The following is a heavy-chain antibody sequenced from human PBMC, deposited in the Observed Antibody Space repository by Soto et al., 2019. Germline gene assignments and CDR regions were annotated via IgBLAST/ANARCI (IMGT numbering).Heavy chain of an antibody. J-gene: IGHJ4*02. CDR3: ARGSSWFGELSGY. V-gene: IGHV4-39*01. D-gene: IGHD3-10*01. Sequence: SETLSLTCIVSGASIGSSSYYWAWIRQPPGKGLEWIGSVYYTGSTSYHPSLKTRVTISLDTSKNEFSLRLSSVTAADSAIYYCARGSSWFGELSGYWGQGTLVTVSS. CDR2: VYYTGST. CDR1: GASIGSSSYY.